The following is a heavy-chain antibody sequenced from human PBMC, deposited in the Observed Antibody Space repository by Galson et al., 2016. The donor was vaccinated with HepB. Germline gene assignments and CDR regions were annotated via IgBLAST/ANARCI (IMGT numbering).Heavy chain of an antibody. CDR1: GDSISTSAYY. Sequence: LTCTVSGDSISTSAYYWSWIRQHPGKGLEWIGYINYSGTTYYNPSLKSRLIISVDTSKNQFSLELSSVTAADTAVYYCARGLAAAWESLAYWGQGTLVIVSS. V-gene: IGHV4-31*03. J-gene: IGHJ4*02. D-gene: IGHD1-26*01. CDR2: INYSGTT. CDR3: ARGLAAAWESLAY.